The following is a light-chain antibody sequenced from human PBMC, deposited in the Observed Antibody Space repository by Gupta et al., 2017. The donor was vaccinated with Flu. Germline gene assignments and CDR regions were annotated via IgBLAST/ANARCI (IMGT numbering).Light chain of an antibody. J-gene: IGLJ2*01. CDR3: QTWDIGTYVV. V-gene: IGLV4-69*01. CDR2: VNSDGSH. Sequence: HLVLTQSPSASAPLRASVKFTCTLNTGYSNYAIAWHQQQPGKGPRYLMKVNSDGSHSKGDGIPDRFSGSSSGAERYLTISRLQSEDEADYYCQTWDIGTYVVFGGGTKLTVL. CDR1: TGYSNYA.